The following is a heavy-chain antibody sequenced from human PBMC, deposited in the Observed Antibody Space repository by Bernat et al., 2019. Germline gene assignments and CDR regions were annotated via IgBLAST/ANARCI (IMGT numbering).Heavy chain of an antibody. D-gene: IGHD6-6*01. CDR2: ISTGGTT. CDR3: AREEYTSSSRHWYFDL. Sequence: EVQLVESGGGLIQPGGSLRLSCAASGFTVSSNYMSWVRQTPGKGLEWVSAISTGGTTFYADSMQAPFTISRDLSKNTLYIQMNNLRADDTALYYCAREEYTSSSRHWYFDLWGRGTLVTVSS. J-gene: IGHJ2*01. CDR1: GFTVSSNY. V-gene: IGHV3-53*01.